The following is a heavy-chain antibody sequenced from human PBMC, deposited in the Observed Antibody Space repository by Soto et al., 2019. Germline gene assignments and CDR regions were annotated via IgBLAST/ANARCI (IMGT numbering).Heavy chain of an antibody. Sequence: SQTLSLTCAISVYSVSSSSAAWNWIIQSPSRGLEWLGRTYYRSQWYSDYGPSVRGRIIINSDTPKNRFSLQLNSVTPDDTAVYYCARYTSGWYLEYWGQGTQVTVSS. CDR2: TYYRSQWYS. D-gene: IGHD6-13*01. CDR1: VYSVSSSSAA. V-gene: IGHV6-1*01. J-gene: IGHJ4*02. CDR3: ARYTSGWYLEY.